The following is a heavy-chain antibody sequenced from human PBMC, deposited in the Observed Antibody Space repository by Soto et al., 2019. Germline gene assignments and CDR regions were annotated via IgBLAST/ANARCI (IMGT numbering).Heavy chain of an antibody. V-gene: IGHV2-5*02. CDR1: GFSLSTSGVG. J-gene: IGHJ4*02. CDR2: IYWDDDK. CDR3: AHTPPGCSGGSCYPADFDY. D-gene: IGHD2-15*01. Sequence: SGPTLVKPTQTLTLTCTFSGFSLSTSGVGVGWIRQPPGKALEWLALIYWDDDKRYSPSLKSRLTITKDTSKNQVVLTMTNMDPVDTATYYCAHTPPGCSGGSCYPADFDYWGQGTLVTVSS.